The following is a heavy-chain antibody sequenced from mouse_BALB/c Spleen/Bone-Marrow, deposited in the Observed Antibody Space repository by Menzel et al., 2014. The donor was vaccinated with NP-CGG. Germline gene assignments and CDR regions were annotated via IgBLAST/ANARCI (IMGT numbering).Heavy chain of an antibody. CDR1: GYTFSSYW. Sequence: QVQLQQSGAELMKPGASVKISCKATGYTFSSYWIEWVKQRPGHGLEWIGEILPGSGSTNYNGKFKGKATFTADTSSITAYMQLSSLTSEDSAVYYCARRGGWLGYFDVWGAGTTVTVSS. CDR3: ARRGGWLGYFDV. D-gene: IGHD2-3*01. V-gene: IGHV1-9*01. J-gene: IGHJ1*01. CDR2: ILPGSGST.